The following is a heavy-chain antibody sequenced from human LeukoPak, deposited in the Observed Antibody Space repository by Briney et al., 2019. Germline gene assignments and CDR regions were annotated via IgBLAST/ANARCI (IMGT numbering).Heavy chain of an antibody. V-gene: IGHV1-69*13. CDR2: IIPIFGTA. D-gene: IGHD5-18*01. J-gene: IGHJ6*03. CDR1: GGTFSSYA. CDR3: ASCGYSYGYYYYYYMDV. Sequence: SVKVSXKASGGTFSSYAISWVRQAPGQGLEWMGGIIPIFGTANYAQKFQGRVTITADESTSTAYMELSSLRSEDTAVYYCASCGYSYGYYYYYYMDVWGKGTTVTASS.